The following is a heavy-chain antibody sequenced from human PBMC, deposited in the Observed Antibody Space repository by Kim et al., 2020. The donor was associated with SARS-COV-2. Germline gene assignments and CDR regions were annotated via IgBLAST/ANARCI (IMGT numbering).Heavy chain of an antibody. CDR3: AAIYYYDSSGYARDY. D-gene: IGHD3-22*01. J-gene: IGHJ4*02. V-gene: IGHV1-58*01. Sequence: QKVQERVTITRDMSTSTAYMELSSLRSEDTAVYYCAAIYYYDSSGYARDYWGQGTLVTVSS.